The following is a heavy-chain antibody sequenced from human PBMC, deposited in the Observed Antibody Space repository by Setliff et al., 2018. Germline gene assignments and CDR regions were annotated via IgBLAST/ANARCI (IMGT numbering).Heavy chain of an antibody. CDR1: GGSVRGYY. CDR3: ARLPPLHTPMALTFDY. Sequence: SETLSLTCTVSGGSVRGYYWSWIRQPPGKGLEWIGYMYYSGDTNYNPSLKSRVTISVDTSKNQFSLELRSVTAADTALYYCARLPPLHTPMALTFDYWGQGILVTVSS. J-gene: IGHJ4*02. V-gene: IGHV4-59*08. D-gene: IGHD5-18*01. CDR2: MYYSGDT.